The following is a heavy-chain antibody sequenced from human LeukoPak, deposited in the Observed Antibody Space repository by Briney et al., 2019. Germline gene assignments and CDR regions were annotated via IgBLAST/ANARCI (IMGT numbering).Heavy chain of an antibody. D-gene: IGHD1-26*01. CDR3: AKDQEWELTHYFDY. V-gene: IGHV3-48*04. CDR1: GFTFSSYG. CDR2: ISSSGSTI. Sequence: GGSLRLSCAASGFTFSSYGMHWVRQAPGKGLEWVSYISSSGSTIYYADSVTGRFTISRDNAKNTLYLQMNSLRAEDTAVYYCAKDQEWELTHYFDYWGQGTLVTVSS. J-gene: IGHJ4*02.